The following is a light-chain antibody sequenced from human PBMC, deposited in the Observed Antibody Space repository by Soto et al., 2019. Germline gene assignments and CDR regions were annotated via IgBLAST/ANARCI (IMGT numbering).Light chain of an antibody. J-gene: IGKJ1*01. Sequence: AIQRTQSPSSLSASVGDRVTITCRASQAIRTDLGWYQQRPGKAPKLLIYGTSNLQSGVPSRFSGSGSGTDFTLTINSLQPEDFATYYCLQDYRYPRTFGQGTKVDIK. V-gene: IGKV1-6*01. CDR1: QAIRTD. CDR3: LQDYRYPRT. CDR2: GTS.